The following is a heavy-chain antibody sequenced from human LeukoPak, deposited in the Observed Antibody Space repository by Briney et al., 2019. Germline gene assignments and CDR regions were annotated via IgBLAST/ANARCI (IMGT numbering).Heavy chain of an antibody. CDR1: GYSFTSYW. J-gene: IGHJ4*02. CDR3: ARGEVPAATRYYFDY. V-gene: IGHV5-51*01. D-gene: IGHD2-2*01. Sequence: GESLKISCKGSGYSFTSYWIGWVRQMPGKGLEWMGIIYPGDSDTRYSPSFQGQVTISADKSISTAYLQWSSLKASDTAMYYCARGEVPAATRYYFDYWGEGTLVTVSS. CDR2: IYPGDSDT.